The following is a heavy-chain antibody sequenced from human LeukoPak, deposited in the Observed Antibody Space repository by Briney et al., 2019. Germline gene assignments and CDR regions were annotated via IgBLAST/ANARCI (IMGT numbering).Heavy chain of an antibody. D-gene: IGHD3-22*01. V-gene: IGHV4-4*02. J-gene: IGHJ6*02. CDR3: ARDPSYYYDSSGYPV. CDR2: IYHSGST. Sequence: SETLSLTCAVSGGSISSSNWWSWVRQPPGKGLEWIGEIYHSGSTNYNPSLKSRVTISVDKSKNQFSLKLSSETAADTAVYYCARDPSYYYDSSGYPVWGQGTTVTVSS. CDR1: GGSISSSNW.